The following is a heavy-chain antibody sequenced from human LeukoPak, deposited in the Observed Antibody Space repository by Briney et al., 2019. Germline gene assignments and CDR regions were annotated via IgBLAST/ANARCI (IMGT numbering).Heavy chain of an antibody. D-gene: IGHD6-13*01. CDR3: ARGAEQQRLAHFDY. CDR1: RGTFSSYA. CDR2: IIPIFGTA. J-gene: IGHJ4*02. V-gene: IGHV1-69*05. Sequence: SVKVSCKASRGTFSSYAISWVRQAPGQGLEWMGGIIPIFGTANYAQKFQGRVTMTRDTSISTAYMELSSLRSDDTAIYYCARGAEQQRLAHFDYWGQGTLVTVSS.